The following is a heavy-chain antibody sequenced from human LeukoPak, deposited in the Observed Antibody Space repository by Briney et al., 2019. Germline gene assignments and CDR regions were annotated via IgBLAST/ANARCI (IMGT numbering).Heavy chain of an antibody. CDR1: GGTFSSYA. D-gene: IGHD3-22*01. Sequence: GASVKVSCKASGGTFSSYAISWVRQAPGQGLEWMGGIIPIFGTANYAQKFQGRVTITADESTSTAYMKLSSLRSEDTAVYYCARSDYYDSSGYYFYYFDYWGQGTLVTVSS. CDR3: ARSDYYDSSGYYFYYFDY. J-gene: IGHJ4*02. CDR2: IIPIFGTA. V-gene: IGHV1-69*13.